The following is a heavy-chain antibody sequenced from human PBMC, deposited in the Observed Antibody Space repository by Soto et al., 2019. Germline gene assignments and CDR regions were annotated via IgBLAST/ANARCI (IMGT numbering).Heavy chain of an antibody. D-gene: IGHD3-22*01. V-gene: IGHV3-53*02. CDR2: IYSDGKT. CDR3: GGDGGGGYYDSSGYMAV. Sequence: EVQLVETGGGLIQPGGSLRLSCAASGITVSTNYMSWVRQAPGKGLEWVSVIYSDGKTFYADSVKGRFTISRDNSQNKVSLKRNSLRADDRAVYYCGGDGGGGYYDSSGYMAVWGQGTLVTVSS. CDR1: GITVSTNY. J-gene: IGHJ4*02.